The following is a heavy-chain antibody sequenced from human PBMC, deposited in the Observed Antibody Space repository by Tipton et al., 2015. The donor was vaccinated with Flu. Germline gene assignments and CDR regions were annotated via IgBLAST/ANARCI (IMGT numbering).Heavy chain of an antibody. J-gene: IGHJ3*02. Sequence: TLSLTCAVFGYSMNTDSYWGWIRRPPGKGLEWIGTVSRTGSTIYNPSLKSRVTISIDRSKNQFSLKLSSVTAADTAIYYCARGDYGDYDHEADGFDIWGQGTLVTVSA. CDR3: ARGDYGDYDHEADGFDI. D-gene: IGHD4-17*01. V-gene: IGHV4-38-2*01. CDR1: GYSMNTDSY. CDR2: VSRTGST.